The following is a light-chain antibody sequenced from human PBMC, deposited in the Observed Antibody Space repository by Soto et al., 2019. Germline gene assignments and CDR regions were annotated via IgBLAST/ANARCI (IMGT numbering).Light chain of an antibody. CDR3: QQSYSTPWT. CDR2: AAS. CDR1: QSITTY. Sequence: IQMTQSPSSLSASVGDRVTITCRASQSITTYLNWYQQKPGKAPKLLIYAASSLQSGIPSRLSGSGSETDFTLTISSLQPEDFATYYCQQSYSTPWTFGQGTKVDIK. J-gene: IGKJ1*01. V-gene: IGKV1-39*01.